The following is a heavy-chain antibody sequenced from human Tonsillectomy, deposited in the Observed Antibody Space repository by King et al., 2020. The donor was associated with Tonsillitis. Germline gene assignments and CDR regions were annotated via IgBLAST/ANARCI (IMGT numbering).Heavy chain of an antibody. Sequence: VQLVESGGGVVQPGRSLRLSCAASGFTFSSYAMHWVRQAPGKGLEWVAVISYDGSKKYYADSVKGRFTISRDNSKNTLYLQMNSLRAEDTAVYYCARAFGGGIDYWGQGTLVTVSS. CDR1: GFTFSSYA. V-gene: IGHV3-30-3*01. J-gene: IGHJ4*02. D-gene: IGHD3-16*01. CDR2: ISYDGSKK. CDR3: ARAFGGGIDY.